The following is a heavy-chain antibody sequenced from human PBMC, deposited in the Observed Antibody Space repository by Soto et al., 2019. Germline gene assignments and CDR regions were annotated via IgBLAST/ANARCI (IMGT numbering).Heavy chain of an antibody. V-gene: IGHV5-51*01. CDR1: GYSSTSYR. Sequence: GESLKISCKGSGYSSTSYRIGWVRQMPGKGLEWMGIIYPGDSDTRYSPSFQGQVTISADKSISTAYLQWSSLKASDTAMYYCARGRITIFGVAPGDYWGQGTLVTVSS. J-gene: IGHJ4*02. CDR3: ARGRITIFGVAPGDY. D-gene: IGHD3-3*01. CDR2: IYPGDSDT.